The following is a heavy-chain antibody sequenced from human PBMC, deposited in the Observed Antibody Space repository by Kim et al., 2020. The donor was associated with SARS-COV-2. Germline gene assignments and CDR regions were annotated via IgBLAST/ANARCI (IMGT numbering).Heavy chain of an antibody. CDR2: ISYDGSNK. CDR3: ARELWRPSWDYYYYGMDV. CDR1: GFTFSSYA. J-gene: IGHJ6*02. D-gene: IGHD2-21*01. Sequence: GGSLRLSCAASGFTFSSYAMHWVRQAPGKGLEWVAVISYDGSNKYYADSVKGRFTISRDNSKNTLYLQMNSLRAEDTAVYYCARELWRPSWDYYYYGMDVWGQGTTVTVSS. V-gene: IGHV3-30-3*01.